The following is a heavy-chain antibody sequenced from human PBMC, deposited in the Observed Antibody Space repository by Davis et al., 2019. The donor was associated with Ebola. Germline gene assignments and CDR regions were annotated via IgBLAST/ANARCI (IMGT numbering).Heavy chain of an antibody. J-gene: IGHJ3*02. Sequence: GESLKISCAASGFTFSSYWMSWVRQAPGKGLEWVSVIYSGGSTYYADSVKGRFTISRDNSKNTLYLQMNSLRAEDTAVYYCARYTEAFDIWGQGTMVTVSS. CDR2: IYSGGST. CDR1: GFTFSSYW. CDR3: ARYTEAFDI. V-gene: IGHV3-66*01.